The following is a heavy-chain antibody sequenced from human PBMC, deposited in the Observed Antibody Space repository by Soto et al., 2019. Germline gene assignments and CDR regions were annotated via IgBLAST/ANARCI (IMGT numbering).Heavy chain of an antibody. Sequence: SETLSLTCTVSGGSISSSSYHWGWIRQPPGKGLEWIGSIHYSGSTYYNPSLKSRVTISVDRSKNQFSLKLSSVTAADTAVYYCAKDQGSSWYEIDYWGQGTLVTVSS. CDR1: GGSISSSSYH. D-gene: IGHD6-13*01. J-gene: IGHJ4*02. CDR2: IHYSGST. CDR3: AKDQGSSWYEIDY. V-gene: IGHV4-39*07.